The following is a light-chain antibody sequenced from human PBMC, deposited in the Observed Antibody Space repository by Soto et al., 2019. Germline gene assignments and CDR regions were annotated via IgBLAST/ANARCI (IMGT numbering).Light chain of an antibody. CDR3: LQDFSYPRT. Sequence: AVQLTQSPSSLSASVGDRVTITCRASQGIRTDLGWYQQSPGKAPKVLIVGASTLQSGVPSRFSCSGSGTDFTLTISSLQPEDSASYYCLQDFSYPRTFGQGTKVEIK. J-gene: IGKJ1*01. CDR2: GAS. CDR1: QGIRTD. V-gene: IGKV1-6*01.